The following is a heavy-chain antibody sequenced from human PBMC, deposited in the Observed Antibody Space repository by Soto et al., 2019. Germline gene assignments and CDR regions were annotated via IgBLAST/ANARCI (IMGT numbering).Heavy chain of an antibody. CDR1: GFTFSSYA. CDR2: ISYGGSNK. V-gene: IGHV3-30-3*01. CDR3: AREVDDFWSGYYYYYYYYGMDV. D-gene: IGHD3-3*01. J-gene: IGHJ6*02. Sequence: PGGSLRLSCAASGFTFSSYAMHWVRQAPGKGLEWVAVISYGGSNKYYADSVKGRFTISRDNSKNTLYLQMNSLRAEDTAVYYCAREVDDFWSGYYYYYYYYGMDVWGQGTTVTVSS.